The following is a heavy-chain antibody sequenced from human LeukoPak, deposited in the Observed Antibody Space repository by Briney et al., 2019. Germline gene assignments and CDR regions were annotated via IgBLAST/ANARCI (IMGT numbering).Heavy chain of an antibody. V-gene: IGHV3-7*04. Sequence: GGSLRLSCAASGFTFSDHWMSWVRQAPGKGLEWVANIKEDGSEKYYVDSVKGRFTISRDNAKNSLYLQMNILRAEDTAVYYCARGGSYFSSWGQGSLVTLPS. CDR2: IKEDGSEK. CDR3: ARGGSYFSS. D-gene: IGHD3-16*01. J-gene: IGHJ4*02. CDR1: GFTFSDHW.